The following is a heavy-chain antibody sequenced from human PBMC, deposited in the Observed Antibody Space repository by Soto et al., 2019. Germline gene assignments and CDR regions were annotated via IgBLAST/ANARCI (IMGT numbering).Heavy chain of an antibody. J-gene: IGHJ4*01. CDR2: ISGSGGST. V-gene: IGHV3-23*01. CDR3: AKAPGYSYGYRRREFDY. CDR1: GFTFSSYA. D-gene: IGHD5-18*01. Sequence: PGGSLRLSCAASGFTFSSYAMSWVRQAPGKGLEWVSAISGSGGSTYYADSVKGRFTISRDNSKNTLYLQMNSLRAEDTAVYYCAKAPGYSYGYRRREFDYWGHGTLVTVSS.